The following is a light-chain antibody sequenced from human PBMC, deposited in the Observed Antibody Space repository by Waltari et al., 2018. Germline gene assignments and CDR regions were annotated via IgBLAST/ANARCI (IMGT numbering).Light chain of an antibody. V-gene: IGLV1-51*01. Sequence: QSVLTQPPSVSAAPGRRVTISCSGTSSNIGSHFVAWYQQLPGTAPKLLIHDNNQRPSGIPYRISGSKSGTSATLVIAGLQPGDEADYYCGTWDSSASGVVFGGGTKLTVL. J-gene: IGLJ2*01. CDR3: GTWDSSASGVV. CDR2: DNN. CDR1: SSNIGSHF.